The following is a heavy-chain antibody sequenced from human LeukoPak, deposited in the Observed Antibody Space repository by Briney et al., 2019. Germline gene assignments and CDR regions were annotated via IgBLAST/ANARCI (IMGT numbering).Heavy chain of an antibody. V-gene: IGHV1-18*01. CDR1: GYTFTSNS. Sequence: VAAVTVSFKASGYTFTSNSINWVRQAPGQGREGMGWMSTYNGETIYAQKVQGRVTMTTDTSTSTAYMELRSLRSDDTAVYYCAKDRWRDGSSSFDNWGQGTLVTVSS. D-gene: IGHD6-6*01. CDR2: MSTYNGET. J-gene: IGHJ4*02. CDR3: AKDRWRDGSSSFDN.